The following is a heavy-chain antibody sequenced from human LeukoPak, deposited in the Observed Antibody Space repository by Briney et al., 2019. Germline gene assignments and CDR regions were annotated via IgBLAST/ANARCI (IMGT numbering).Heavy chain of an antibody. Sequence: SETLSLTCTVSGGSISSYYWSWIRQPPGKGLEWIGYIYYSGSTNYNPSLKSRVTISVDTSKNQFSLKLSSVTAADTAVYYCARVGEGPDYDFWSGYSHFDYWGPGTLVTVSS. CDR2: IYYSGST. V-gene: IGHV4-59*01. CDR3: ARVGEGPDYDFWSGYSHFDY. CDR1: GGSISSYY. D-gene: IGHD3-3*01. J-gene: IGHJ4*02.